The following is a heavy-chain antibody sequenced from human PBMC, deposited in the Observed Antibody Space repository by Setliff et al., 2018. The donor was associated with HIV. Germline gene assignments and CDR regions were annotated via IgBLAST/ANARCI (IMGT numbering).Heavy chain of an antibody. D-gene: IGHD1-1*01. CDR1: GYTFTSYA. J-gene: IGHJ5*02. CDR2: IIPMFVTA. V-gene: IGHV1-69*13. CDR3: ARAKATRQARPTNCFDP. Sequence: SVKVSCKASGYTFTSYAINWVRQAPGQGLEWMGGIIPMFVTANYAQKFQDRVTITADESTSTAYMELSSLRFEDTAVYYCARAKATRQARPTNCFDPWGQGTLVTVSS.